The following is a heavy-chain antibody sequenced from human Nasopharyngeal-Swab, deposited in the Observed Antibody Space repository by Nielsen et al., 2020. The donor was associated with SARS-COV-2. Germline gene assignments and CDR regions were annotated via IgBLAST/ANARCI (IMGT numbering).Heavy chain of an antibody. CDR1: GYSFTSYW. Sequence: GESLKISCKGSGYSFTSYWIGWVRQMPGKGLEWMGIIYPGDSGTRYSPSFQGQVTISADKSISTAYLQWSSLKASDTAMYYCARHGSPLYGSGPMSNWGQGTLVTVSS. J-gene: IGHJ4*02. D-gene: IGHD3-10*01. V-gene: IGHV5-51*01. CDR3: ARHGSPLYGSGPMSN. CDR2: IYPGDSGT.